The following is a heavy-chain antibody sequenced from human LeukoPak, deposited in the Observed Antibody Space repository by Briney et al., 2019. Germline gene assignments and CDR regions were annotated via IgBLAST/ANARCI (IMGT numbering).Heavy chain of an antibody. V-gene: IGHV3-30-3*01. CDR2: ISYDGSNK. CDR3: ARAQYQRGSYYFDY. D-gene: IGHD1-26*01. CDR1: GFTFSSYA. Sequence: GGSLRLSCAASGFTFSSYAMHWVRQAPGKGLEWVAVISYDGSNKYYADSVKGRFTISRDNFKNTLYLQMNSLRAEDTAVYYCARAQYQRGSYYFDYWGQGTLVTVSS. J-gene: IGHJ4*02.